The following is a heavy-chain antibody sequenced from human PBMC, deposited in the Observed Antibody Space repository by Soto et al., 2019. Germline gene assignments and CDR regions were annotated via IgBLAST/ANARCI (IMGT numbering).Heavy chain of an antibody. J-gene: IGHJ4*02. Sequence: QVQLVQSGAEVKKPGSSVKVSCKASGGTFSSYTISWVRQAPGHGLEWMGRIIPILGIANYAQKFQGRVTITADKSTSTAYMELSSLRSEDTAVYYCSNLRHCSGGSCYAPTDYWGQGTLVTVSS. CDR2: IIPILGIA. CDR3: SNLRHCSGGSCYAPTDY. D-gene: IGHD2-15*01. CDR1: GGTFSSYT. V-gene: IGHV1-69*02.